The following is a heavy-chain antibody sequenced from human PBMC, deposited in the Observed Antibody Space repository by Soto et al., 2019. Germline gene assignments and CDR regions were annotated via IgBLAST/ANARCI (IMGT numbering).Heavy chain of an antibody. CDR1: GGSISSSSYY. D-gene: IGHD3-3*01. Sequence: SETLSLTCTVPGGSISSSSYYWGWIRQPPGKGLEWIGSIYYSGSTYYNPSLKSRVTISVDTSKNQFSLKLSSVTAADTAVYYCARHDYDFWSGYPSAYGMDVWGQGTTVTVSS. V-gene: IGHV4-39*01. CDR2: IYYSGST. J-gene: IGHJ6*02. CDR3: ARHDYDFWSGYPSAYGMDV.